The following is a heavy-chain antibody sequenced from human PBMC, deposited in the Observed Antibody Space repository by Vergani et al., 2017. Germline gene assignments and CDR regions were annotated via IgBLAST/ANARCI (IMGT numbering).Heavy chain of an antibody. V-gene: IGHV1-69*01. CDR3: ARDANSSSRWGGQPGYFDL. CDR1: GGTFSSYA. CDR2: IIPIFGTA. D-gene: IGHD6-6*01. Sequence: QVQLVQSGAEVKKPGSSVKVSCKASGGTFSSYAISWVRQAPGQGLEWMGGIIPIFGTANYAQKFQGRVTITADESTSTAYMELSSLRSEDQAVYYCARDANSSSRWGGQPGYFDLWGRGTLVTVSS. J-gene: IGHJ2*01.